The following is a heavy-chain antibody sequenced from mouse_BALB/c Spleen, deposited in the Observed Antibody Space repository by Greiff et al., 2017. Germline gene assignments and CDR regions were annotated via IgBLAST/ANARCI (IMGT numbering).Heavy chain of an antibody. CDR3: ARVGSYSFAY. Sequence: EVQLQESGPGLVKPSQSLSLTCSVTGYSITSGYYWNWIRQFPGNKLEWMGYISYDGSNNYNPSLKNRISITRDTSKNQFFLKLNSVTTEDTATYYCARVGSYSFAYWGQGTLVTVSA. CDR2: ISYDGSN. CDR1: GYSITSGYY. D-gene: IGHD1-1*01. V-gene: IGHV3-6*02. J-gene: IGHJ3*01.